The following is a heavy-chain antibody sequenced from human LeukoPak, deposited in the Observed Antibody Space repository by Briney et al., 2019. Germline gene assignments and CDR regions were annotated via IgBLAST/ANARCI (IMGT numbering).Heavy chain of an antibody. CDR3: ARLVSPVRPLDF. CDR2: VFPGDSDT. J-gene: IGHJ4*02. V-gene: IGHV5-51*01. D-gene: IGHD2-21*01. Sequence: GESLKISCKGSGYSFTSYWIGWVRQLPGRGLEWMGSVFPGDSDTRDGPSFQGQVTISVDKSISTAYLQWSSLKASDTAMYFCARLVSPVRPLDFWGQGTLVTVSS. CDR1: GYSFTSYW.